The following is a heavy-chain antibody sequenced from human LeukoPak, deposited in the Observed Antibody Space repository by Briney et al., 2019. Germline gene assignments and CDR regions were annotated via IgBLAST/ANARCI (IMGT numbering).Heavy chain of an antibody. V-gene: IGHV3-30*18. CDR1: GFTFSSYG. CDR3: VKSGARAVAGTTADWFFDL. CDR2: ISYDGSNK. D-gene: IGHD6-19*01. Sequence: PGGFLRLSCAASGFTFSSYGMHWVRQAPGKGLEWVAVISYDGSNKYYADSVKGRFTISRDNSKNTLYLQMNSLRAEDTAVYYCVKSGARAVAGTTADWFFDLWGRGTLVTVSS. J-gene: IGHJ2*01.